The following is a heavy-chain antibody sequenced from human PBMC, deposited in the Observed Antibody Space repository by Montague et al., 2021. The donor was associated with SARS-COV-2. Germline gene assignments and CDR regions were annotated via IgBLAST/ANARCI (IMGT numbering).Heavy chain of an antibody. D-gene: IGHD2-2*02. J-gene: IGHJ4*01. Sequence: SETLSLTCAISGGSASGYYWAWIRQPPGKGLEWLGNMYYSGTSNYNPSLKSRVSLSIDTSKNHFSLNMTSVAAADTGVYYCARGLGYTSMFHCLDYWGHGAQVTVSS. CDR2: MYYSGTS. CDR3: ARGLGYTSMFHCLDY. CDR1: GGSASGYY. V-gene: IGHV4-59*02.